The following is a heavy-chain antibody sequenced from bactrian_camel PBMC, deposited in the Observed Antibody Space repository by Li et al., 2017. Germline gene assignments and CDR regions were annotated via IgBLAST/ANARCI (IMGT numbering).Heavy chain of an antibody. D-gene: IGHD6*01. Sequence: HVQLVESGGGLVQPGGSLRLSCAASGFTFSNYWMYWIRQAPGKGLEWVSTINSAGGSTYSADSVKGRFTVFRDNTKLTLTMQMNSLKPEDTAMYYCAADPRGWSSAILAGTCPLYGYRNWGQGTQVTVS. J-gene: IGHJ4*01. CDR2: INSAGGST. V-gene: IGHV3S1*01. CDR1: GFTFSNYW. CDR3: AADPRGWSSAILAGTCPLYGYRN.